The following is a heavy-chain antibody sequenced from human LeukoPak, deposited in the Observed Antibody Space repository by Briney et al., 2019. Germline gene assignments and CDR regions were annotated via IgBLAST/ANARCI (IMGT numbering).Heavy chain of an antibody. J-gene: IGHJ4*02. CDR1: GGSISSSSYY. V-gene: IGHV4-39*01. CDR3: ASRAPTVTNY. CDR2: IYYSGST. D-gene: IGHD4-17*01. Sequence: SETLSLTCTVSGGSISSSSYYWGWLRQPPGKGLEWIGSIYYSGSTYYNPSLKSRVTISVDTSKNQFSLKLSSVTAADTAVYYCASRAPTVTNYWGQGTLVTVSS.